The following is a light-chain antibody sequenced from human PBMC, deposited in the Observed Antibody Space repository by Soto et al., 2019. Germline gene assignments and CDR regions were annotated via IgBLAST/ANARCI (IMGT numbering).Light chain of an antibody. V-gene: IGKV1-27*01. CDR2: AAS. J-gene: IGKJ1*01. Sequence: DIQMTQSPSSLSASIGDRVTISCRASQGISNDLAWYQQKPGKVPYLLIYAASTSHSGDPSRFRGSGSGTDFTLTISSLQPEDVATYYCHNYNRAPRTFGQGTKVDIK. CDR3: HNYNRAPRT. CDR1: QGISND.